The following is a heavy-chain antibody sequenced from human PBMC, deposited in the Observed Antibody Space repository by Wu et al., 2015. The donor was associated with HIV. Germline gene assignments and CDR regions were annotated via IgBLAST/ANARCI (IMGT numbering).Heavy chain of an antibody. Sequence: QVQLVQSGAEVKKPGASVKVSCKASGYIFSGYYMHWVRQAPGQGLEWMGWINPNSGGTNYAQKFQGRVTMTRDTSISTAYMELSRLRSDDTAVYYCATPPDSGSYLEWGDAFDIWGQGTMVTVSS. D-gene: IGHD3-10*01. CDR3: ATPPDSGSYLEWGDAFDI. J-gene: IGHJ3*02. CDR1: GYIFSGYY. V-gene: IGHV1-2*02. CDR2: INPNSGGT.